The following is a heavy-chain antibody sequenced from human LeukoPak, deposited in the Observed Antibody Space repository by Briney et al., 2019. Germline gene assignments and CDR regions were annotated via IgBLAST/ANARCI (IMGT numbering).Heavy chain of an antibody. CDR3: AKDRGGSSSRTPFDY. D-gene: IGHD6-6*01. Sequence: PGGSLRLSCAASGFTFSSYAMSWVRQAPGKGLEWVSAISGSGGSTYYADSVKGRFTISRDNSKNTLYLQRNSLRAEDTAVYYCAKDRGGSSSRTPFDYWGQGTLVTVSS. CDR2: ISGSGGST. J-gene: IGHJ4*02. CDR1: GFTFSSYA. V-gene: IGHV3-23*01.